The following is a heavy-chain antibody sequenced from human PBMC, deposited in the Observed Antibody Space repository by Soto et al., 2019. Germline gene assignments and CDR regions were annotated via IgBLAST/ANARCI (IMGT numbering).Heavy chain of an antibody. D-gene: IGHD6-13*01. V-gene: IGHV4-59*01. CDR2: IYYSGST. CDR1: GGSISSYY. Sequence: SETLSLTCTVSGGSISSYYWSWIRQPPGKGLEWIGYIYYSGSTNYNPSLKSRVTISVDTSKNQFSLKLSSVTAADTAVYYCARSHRLGYSSSWYYFDYWGQGTLVTVSS. J-gene: IGHJ4*02. CDR3: ARSHRLGYSSSWYYFDY.